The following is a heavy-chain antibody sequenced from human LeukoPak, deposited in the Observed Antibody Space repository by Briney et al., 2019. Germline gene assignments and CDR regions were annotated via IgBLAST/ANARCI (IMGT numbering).Heavy chain of an antibody. Sequence: PGGSLRLSCAASGFTFSSYGMHWVRQAPGKGLEWVAVISYDGSNKYYADSVKGRFTISRDNSKNTLYLQMNSLRAEDTAVYYCAKDFGWLDAFDIWGQGTMVTVSS. J-gene: IGHJ3*02. CDR3: AKDFGWLDAFDI. D-gene: IGHD6-19*01. CDR2: ISYDGSNK. V-gene: IGHV3-30*18. CDR1: GFTFSSYG.